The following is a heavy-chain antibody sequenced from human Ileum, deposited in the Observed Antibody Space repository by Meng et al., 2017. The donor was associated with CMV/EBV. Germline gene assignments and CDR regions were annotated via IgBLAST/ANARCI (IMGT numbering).Heavy chain of an antibody. V-gene: IGHV3-30*04. CDR1: GFTFSSYA. J-gene: IGHJ4*02. Sequence: SGFTFSSYAMHWVRQAPGKGLEWVAVISYDGSNKYYADSVKGRFTISRDNSKNTLYLQMNSLRAEDTAVYYCARGNGVVVPAASFDYWGQGTLVPSPQ. D-gene: IGHD2-2*01. CDR2: ISYDGSNK. CDR3: ARGNGVVVPAASFDY.